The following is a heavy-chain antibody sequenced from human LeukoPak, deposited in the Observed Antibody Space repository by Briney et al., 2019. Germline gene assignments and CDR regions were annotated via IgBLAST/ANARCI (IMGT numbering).Heavy chain of an antibody. J-gene: IGHJ4*02. V-gene: IGHV1-69*13. CDR1: GGTFSSYA. CDR2: IIPIFGTA. Sequence: SVKVSCKAAGGTFSSYAISWVRQAPGQGLEWMGGIIPIFGTANYAQKFQCRVTITADESTSTAYMELRSLRSEDTAVYYSARDGAGPGCSSTSCYGSKSLDYWGQGTLVTVSS. D-gene: IGHD2-2*01. CDR3: ARDGAGPGCSSTSCYGSKSLDY.